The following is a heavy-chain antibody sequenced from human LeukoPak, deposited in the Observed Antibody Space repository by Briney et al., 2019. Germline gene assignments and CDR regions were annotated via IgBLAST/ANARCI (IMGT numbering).Heavy chain of an antibody. J-gene: IGHJ4*02. CDR2: IYYHENT. CDR3: ARRAYSAAYWKHFDY. CDR1: GGSISSSSDY. Sequence: SETLSLTCTVSGGSISSSSDYWGWIRQAPGKGLEWIGSIYYHENTYYNSSLKSRVTISVDTSKNQFSLKLNSVTAADTAVYFCARRAYSAAYWKHFDYWGQGTLVAVSS. V-gene: IGHV4-39*01. D-gene: IGHD1-1*01.